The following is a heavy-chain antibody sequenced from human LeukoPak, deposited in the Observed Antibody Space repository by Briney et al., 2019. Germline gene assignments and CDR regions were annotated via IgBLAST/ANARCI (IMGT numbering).Heavy chain of an antibody. D-gene: IGHD6-6*01. CDR2: IYPGDSDT. J-gene: IGHJ4*02. Sequence: GASRQTSGKGSGSSFTSYWIGRGRPPPGKGRGGMGIIYPGDSDTRYSPSFQGQVTISADKSISTAYLQWSSLKASDTAMYYCVRDMYSSSSIAYWGQGTLVTVSS. CDR3: VRDMYSSSSIAY. CDR1: GSSFTSYW. V-gene: IGHV5-51*01.